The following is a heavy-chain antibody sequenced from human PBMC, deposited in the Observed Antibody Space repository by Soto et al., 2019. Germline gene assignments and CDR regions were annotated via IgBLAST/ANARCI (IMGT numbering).Heavy chain of an antibody. D-gene: IGHD2-15*01. CDR3: ARPREYCSGGSCYEGHGFDY. CDR1: GYSFTSYW. CDR2: IYPGDSDT. V-gene: IGHV5-51*01. Sequence: PXESLKISFKGSGYSFTSYWIGWVRQIPGKGLEWMGIIYPGDSDTRYSPSFQGQVTISADKSISTAYLQWSSLKASDTAMYYCARPREYCSGGSCYEGHGFDYWGQGTLVTVSS. J-gene: IGHJ4*02.